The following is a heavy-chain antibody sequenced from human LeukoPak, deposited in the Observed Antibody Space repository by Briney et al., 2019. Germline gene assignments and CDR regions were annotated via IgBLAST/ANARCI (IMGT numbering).Heavy chain of an antibody. Sequence: SETLSLTYTVSGGSICNSIDYWGWVRQPPGKGLEWIGSIYYSGSTYYNPSLKSRVTISVDTSKNQFSLKLSSVTAADTAVYYCARHIWSGYYTYYFDYWGQGSPVTVSS. J-gene: IGHJ4*02. CDR2: IYYSGST. CDR1: GGSICNSIDY. V-gene: IGHV4-39*01. CDR3: ARHIWSGYYTYYFDY. D-gene: IGHD3-3*01.